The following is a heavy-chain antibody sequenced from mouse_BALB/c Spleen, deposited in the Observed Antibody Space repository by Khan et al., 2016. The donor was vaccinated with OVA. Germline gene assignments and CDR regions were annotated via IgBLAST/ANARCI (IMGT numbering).Heavy chain of an antibody. CDR1: GFSLTGYG. CDR2: IWGEGST. V-gene: IGHV2-6-7*01. CDR3: ARDRGLGRAMDY. J-gene: IGHJ4*01. Sequence: QVQLKESGPGLVAPSQSLSITCTVSGFSLTGYGVNWVRQPPGKGLEWLGMIWGEGSTDYNSALKSRLSISKDNSKSQVFLKMNRLQTDDTARYYCARDRGLGRAMDYWGQGTSVTVSS. D-gene: IGHD4-1*01.